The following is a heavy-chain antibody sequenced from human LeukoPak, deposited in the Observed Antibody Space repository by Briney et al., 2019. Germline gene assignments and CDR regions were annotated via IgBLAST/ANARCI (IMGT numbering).Heavy chain of an antibody. D-gene: IGHD6-6*01. CDR1: GFTFSDYY. J-gene: IGHJ5*02. CDR2: IYSGGST. Sequence: GRPLRLSCAASGFTFSDYYMTWVRQAPGKGLEWVSVIYSGGSTYYADSVKGRFTISRDNSKNTLYLQMNSLRAEDTAVYYCARMSIATRPGWFDPWGQGTLVTVSS. CDR3: ARMSIATRPGWFDP. V-gene: IGHV3-66*02.